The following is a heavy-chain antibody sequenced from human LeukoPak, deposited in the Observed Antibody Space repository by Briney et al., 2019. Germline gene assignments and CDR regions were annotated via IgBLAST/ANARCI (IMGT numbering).Heavy chain of an antibody. D-gene: IGHD2-2*01. CDR3: AKEPYCSSTSCIGEYFQR. CDR1: GFTFSSYG. J-gene: IGHJ1*01. CDR2: ISYDGSNK. V-gene: IGHV3-30*18. Sequence: GGSLRLSWAASGFTFSSYGMHWVRQAPGKGLGWVAVISYDGSNKYYADSVKGRFTISRDNSKNTLYLQMNSLRAEDTAVYYCAKEPYCSSTSCIGEYFQRWGQGTLVTVSS.